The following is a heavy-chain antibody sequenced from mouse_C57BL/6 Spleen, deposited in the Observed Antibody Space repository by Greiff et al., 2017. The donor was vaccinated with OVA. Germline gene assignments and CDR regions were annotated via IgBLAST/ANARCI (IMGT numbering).Heavy chain of an antibody. CDR1: GFNIKDDY. D-gene: IGHD1-1*01. Sequence: VQLQQSGAELVRPGASVKLSCTASGFNIKDDYMHWVKQRPEQGLEWIGWIDPENGDTEYASKFQGKATITADTSSNTAYLQLSSLTSEDPRVYYYTRGVVTLWFLGVWDTGTRVT. V-gene: IGHV14-4*01. CDR3: TRGVVTLWFLGV. J-gene: IGHJ1*03. CDR2: IDPENGDT.